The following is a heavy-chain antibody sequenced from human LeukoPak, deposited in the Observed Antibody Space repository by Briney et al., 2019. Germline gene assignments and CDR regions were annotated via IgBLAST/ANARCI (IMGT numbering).Heavy chain of an antibody. CDR3: ARETSTVTTPWFDP. CDR1: GFTFSSYN. V-gene: IGHV3-48*01. D-gene: IGHD4-17*01. J-gene: IGHJ5*02. Sequence: GGSLRLSCAASGFTFSSYNMNWVRQAPGKGLEWVSYISSSSRTIYYADSVKGRFTISRDNAKNSLYLQMNSLRAEDTAVYYCARETSTVTTPWFDPWGQGTLVTVSS. CDR2: ISSSSRTI.